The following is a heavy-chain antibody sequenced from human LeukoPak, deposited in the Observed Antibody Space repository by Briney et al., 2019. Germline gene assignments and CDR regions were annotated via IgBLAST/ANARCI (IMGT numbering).Heavy chain of an antibody. D-gene: IGHD2-15*01. CDR1: GGTFSSYG. CDR2: ISAYNGNT. Sequence: GASVKVSCKASGGTFSSYGISWVRQAPGQGLEWMGWISAYNGNTNYAQKLQGRVTMTTDTSTSTAYMELRSLRSDDTAVYYCAGSKQYCSGGSCYLLYWGQGTLVTVSS. J-gene: IGHJ4*02. CDR3: AGSKQYCSGGSCYLLY. V-gene: IGHV1-18*01.